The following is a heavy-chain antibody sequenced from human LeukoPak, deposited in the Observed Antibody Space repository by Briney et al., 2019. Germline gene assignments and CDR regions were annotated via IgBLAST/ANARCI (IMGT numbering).Heavy chain of an antibody. V-gene: IGHV4-31*03. J-gene: IGHJ6*02. CDR2: IYYSGST. CDR3: AKDTSNVYYYYGMDV. Sequence: SETLSLTCTVSGGSISSGGYYWSWIRQHPGKGLEWIGYIYYSGSTYYNPSLKSRVTISVDTSKNQFSLKLSSVTAADTAVYYCAKDTSNVYYYYGMDVWGQGTTVTVSS. CDR1: GGSISSGGYY. D-gene: IGHD4-11*01.